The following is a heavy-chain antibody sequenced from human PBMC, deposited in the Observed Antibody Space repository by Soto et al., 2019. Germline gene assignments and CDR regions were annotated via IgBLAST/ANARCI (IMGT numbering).Heavy chain of an antibody. D-gene: IGHD2-15*01. V-gene: IGHV3-33*01. J-gene: IGHJ6*02. Sequence: QVQLVESGGGVVQPGRSLRLSCAASGFTFSSYGIHWVRQAPGKGLEWVAVIWYDGSNKYYTDSVKGRFTDSRDNSKNTLYLQMNSLRAEDTAVYFCARAGNDCSGGSCYGREDYYYGMDVWGQGTTVTVSS. CDR1: GFTFSSYG. CDR3: ARAGNDCSGGSCYGREDYYYGMDV. CDR2: IWYDGSNK.